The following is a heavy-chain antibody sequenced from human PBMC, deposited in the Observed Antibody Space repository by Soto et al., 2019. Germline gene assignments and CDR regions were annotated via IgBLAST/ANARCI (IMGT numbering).Heavy chain of an antibody. V-gene: IGHV1-8*01. D-gene: IGHD6-13*01. J-gene: IGHJ5*02. CDR1: GYTFITND. CDR3: ARGGPAAGFDL. CDR2: MKPSTGDS. Sequence: QVQLVQSGAEVKKPGASVKVSCKASGYTFITNDINWVRQASGHGLEWMGWMKPSTGDSGSVPDFQGPITITRDTATSTAYMELSSLKFGDTAVYYCARGGPAAGFDLWGQGSVVTVSS.